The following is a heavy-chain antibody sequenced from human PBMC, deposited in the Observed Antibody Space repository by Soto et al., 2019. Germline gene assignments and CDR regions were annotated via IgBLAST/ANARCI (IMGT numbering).Heavy chain of an antibody. CDR3: ARLPYYYGSGSYYNGDAFDI. Sequence: SETLSLTCAVSGGSIISSNWWSCVRQPPGKGLEWIGEIYHSGSTNYNPSLKSRVTISVDKSKNQFSLKLSSVTAADTAVYYCARLPYYYGSGSYYNGDAFDIWGQGTMVTVSS. CDR1: GGSIISSNW. J-gene: IGHJ3*02. V-gene: IGHV4-4*02. D-gene: IGHD3-10*01. CDR2: IYHSGST.